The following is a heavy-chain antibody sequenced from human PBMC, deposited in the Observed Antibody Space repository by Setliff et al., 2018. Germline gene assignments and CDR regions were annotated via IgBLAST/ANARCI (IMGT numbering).Heavy chain of an antibody. CDR3: AIAVDSSGYFPFLYFDL. V-gene: IGHV4-59*13. CDR1: GGSIDSSF. D-gene: IGHD3-22*01. Sequence: PSETLSLTCTVSGGSIDSSFWNWLRQSPEKGLEWIGYKSTMGDTNSNPSLRSRLTMSLDTSRSKFSLNLTSVTAADTAIYFCAIAVDSSGYFPFLYFDLLGRGTLVPVSS. CDR2: KSTMGDT. J-gene: IGHJ2*01.